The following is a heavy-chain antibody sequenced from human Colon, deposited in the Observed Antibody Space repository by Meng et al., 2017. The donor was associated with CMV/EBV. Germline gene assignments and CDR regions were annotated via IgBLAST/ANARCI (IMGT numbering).Heavy chain of an antibody. J-gene: IGHJ4*02. CDR3: ASRDY. V-gene: IGHV3-74*01. Sequence: VQLVVSGGCPVQPGGSLRFSCAASGSTSSSKWMHWDRHGPGKGLVWVSRINTDGSTTYYADSVKGRFPISRDNAKNTLYLQMNSLRAEDTAVYYCASRDYWGQGTLVTVSS. CDR1: GSTSSSKW. CDR2: INTDGSTT.